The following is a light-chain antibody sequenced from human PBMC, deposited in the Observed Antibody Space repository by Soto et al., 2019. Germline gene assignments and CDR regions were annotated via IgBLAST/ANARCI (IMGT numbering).Light chain of an antibody. CDR2: LND. V-gene: IGLV1-47*02. J-gene: IGLJ2*01. CDR1: SSNIGGNY. Sequence: QSVLTQPPSASGTPGQRVTISCSGSSSNIGGNYVYWYQQLPGAAPKLLIYLNDQRPSGVPDRFFGSKSGTSASLAISGLRSEDEAEYYCAAWDDSLSGPVFGGGTKLNVL. CDR3: AAWDDSLSGPV.